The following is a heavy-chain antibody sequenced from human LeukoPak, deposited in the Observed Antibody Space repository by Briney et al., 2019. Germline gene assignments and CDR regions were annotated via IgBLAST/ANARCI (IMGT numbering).Heavy chain of an antibody. CDR2: IYYSGST. D-gene: IGHD3-10*01. CDR3: AREVFGAYYFDY. Sequence: PSETLSLTCTVSGGSISSSSYYWGWIRQPPGKGLEWIGSIYYSGSTYYNPSLKSRVTISVDTSKIQFSLKLSSVTAADTAVYYCAREVFGAYYFDYWAREPWSPSPQ. J-gene: IGHJ4*02. V-gene: IGHV4-39*07. CDR1: GGSISSSSYY.